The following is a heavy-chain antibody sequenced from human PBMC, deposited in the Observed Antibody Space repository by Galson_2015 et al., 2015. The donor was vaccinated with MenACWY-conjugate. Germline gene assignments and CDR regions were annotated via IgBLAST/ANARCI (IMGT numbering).Heavy chain of an antibody. CDR3: AHYYGSGGYFLALDI. CDR2: FDPEDGET. Sequence: SVKVSCKVSGYTLTELSIHWVRQAPGKGLEWMGGFDPEDGETIYAQKFQGRVTMTTDITTKTASMELRSLTSDDTAVYFCAHYYGSGGYFLALDIWGQGTRVTVSS. V-gene: IGHV1-24*01. J-gene: IGHJ3*02. CDR1: GYTLTELS. D-gene: IGHD3-10*01.